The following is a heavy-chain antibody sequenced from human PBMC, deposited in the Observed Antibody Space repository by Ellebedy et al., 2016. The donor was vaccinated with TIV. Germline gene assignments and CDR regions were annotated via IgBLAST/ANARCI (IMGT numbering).Heavy chain of an antibody. Sequence: ASVKVSCKASGYTFTGYYMHWVRQAPGQGLEWMGWINPNSGGTNYAQKFQGRVTMTRDTSISTAYMELSGLRSDDTAVYYCARDRPYIVVVPAAKLGYGMDVWGQGTTVTVSS. CDR1: GYTFTGYY. V-gene: IGHV1-2*02. J-gene: IGHJ6*02. CDR3: ARDRPYIVVVPAAKLGYGMDV. D-gene: IGHD2-2*01. CDR2: INPNSGGT.